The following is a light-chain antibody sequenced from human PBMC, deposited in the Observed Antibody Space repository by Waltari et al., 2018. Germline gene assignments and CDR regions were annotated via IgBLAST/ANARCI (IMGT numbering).Light chain of an antibody. CDR3: SSYMDTTALEL. V-gene: IGLV2-14*03. J-gene: IGLJ2*01. Sequence: QSALTQPPAASGSPAGSITTLCTGTSRDIGSYNSVSWYQPQPGKAPKLILFDVTNRPSWLSHRFSGSKSGNTASLIISGLQGEDEADYYCSSYMDTTALELFGGGTSLTVL. CDR1: SRDIGSYNS. CDR2: DVT.